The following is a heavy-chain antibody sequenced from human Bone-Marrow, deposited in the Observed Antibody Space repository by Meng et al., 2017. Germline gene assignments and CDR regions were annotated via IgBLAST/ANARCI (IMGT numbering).Heavy chain of an antibody. V-gene: IGHV4-39*07. D-gene: IGHD5-18*01. CDR2: IYYSGTT. Sequence: SETLSLTCTASGGSISITNYYWGWIRQSPGKGLEWIGSIYYSGTTYYNPSLKSRVTISVDTSKNQFSLKLTSVTAADTAVYYCAREGSYGYFDWGQGKLVTVSS. CDR3: AREGSYGYFD. CDR1: GGSISITNYY. J-gene: IGHJ4*02.